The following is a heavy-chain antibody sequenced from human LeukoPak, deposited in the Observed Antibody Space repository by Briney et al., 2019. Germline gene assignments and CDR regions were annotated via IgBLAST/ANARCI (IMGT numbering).Heavy chain of an antibody. CDR2: IIPIFGIA. CDR3: ARDFDGPGLSYYDILTGKN. J-gene: IGHJ4*02. Sequence: VASVKVSCKASGGTFSSYAISWVRQAPGQGLEWMGRIIPIFGIANYAQKFQGRVTITADKSTSTAYMELSSLRSEDTAVYYCARDFDGPGLSYYDILTGKNWGQGTLVTVSS. CDR1: GGTFSSYA. D-gene: IGHD3-9*01. V-gene: IGHV1-69*04.